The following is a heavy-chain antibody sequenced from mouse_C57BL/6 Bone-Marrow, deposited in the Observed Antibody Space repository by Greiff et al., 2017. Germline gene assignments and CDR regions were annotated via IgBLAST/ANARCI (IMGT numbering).Heavy chain of an antibody. D-gene: IGHD3-3*01. J-gene: IGHJ1*03. CDR3: ASSGLGGYFDV. CDR2: IYPSSGNT. CDR1: GYTFTSYG. V-gene: IGHV1-81*01. Sequence: VQLQQSGAELARPGASVKLSCKASGYTFTSYGIHWVKQRTGQGLEWIGGIYPSSGNTYYNEKFKGKATLTAANSSSTAYMELRSLTSEDSAVYYGASSGLGGYFDVWGTGTTVTVSS.